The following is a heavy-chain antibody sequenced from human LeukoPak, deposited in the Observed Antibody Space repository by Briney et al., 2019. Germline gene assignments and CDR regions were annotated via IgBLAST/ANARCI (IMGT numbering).Heavy chain of an antibody. CDR2: INPNSGGT. D-gene: IGHD3-10*01. CDR1: GYTFTGYY. J-gene: IGHJ5*02. CDR3: ARDKAGWFGWFDP. V-gene: IGHV1-2*02. Sequence: ASVKVSCKASGYTFTGYYMHWVRQAPGQGLEWMGWINPNSGGTNYAQKFQGRVTMTRDTSTSTAYMELRSLRSDDTAVYYCARDKAGWFGWFDPWGQGTLVTVSS.